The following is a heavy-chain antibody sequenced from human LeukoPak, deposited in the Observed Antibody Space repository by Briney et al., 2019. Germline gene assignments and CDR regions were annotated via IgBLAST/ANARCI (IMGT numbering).Heavy chain of an antibody. D-gene: IGHD4-17*01. J-gene: IGHJ5*02. Sequence: PSETLSLTCTVSGGSISSGGYYWSWIRQHPGKGPEWIGHIYNSGSTYHNPSLRSRVTISVDTSKNQFSLKLSSVTAADTAVYYCAREGLRHRIDPWGQGTLVTVSS. V-gene: IGHV4-31*03. CDR1: GGSISSGGYY. CDR2: IYNSGST. CDR3: AREGLRHRIDP.